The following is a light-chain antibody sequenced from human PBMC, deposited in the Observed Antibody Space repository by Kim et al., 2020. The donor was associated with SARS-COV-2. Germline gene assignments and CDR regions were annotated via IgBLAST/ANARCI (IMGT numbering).Light chain of an antibody. Sequence: EIVMTQSPATLSVSPGESATLSCRASQSIGNFLAWYQQRPGQAPRLIIYEASTRATGVPARFSGSGSGTDFTLTISSLQSDDLAIYYCQQYKQWPPPFGPGTKVDIK. V-gene: IGKV3-15*01. CDR3: QQYKQWPPP. CDR1: QSIGNF. J-gene: IGKJ1*01. CDR2: EAS.